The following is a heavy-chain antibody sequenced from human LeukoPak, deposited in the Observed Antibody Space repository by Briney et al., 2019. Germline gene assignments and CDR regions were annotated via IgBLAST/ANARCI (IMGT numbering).Heavy chain of an antibody. Sequence: SGGSLRLSCAASGFTFSDHHMDWVRQAPGKGLEWVGRTKNKNRSYTTEYAASVKGRFTISRDVSKNSLYLQLNSLKTEDTAVYYCAKGYGWEASYYYYYMDVWGKGTTVTISS. D-gene: IGHD1-26*01. V-gene: IGHV3-72*01. CDR2: TKNKNRSYTT. CDR1: GFTFSDHH. J-gene: IGHJ6*03. CDR3: AKGYGWEASYYYYYMDV.